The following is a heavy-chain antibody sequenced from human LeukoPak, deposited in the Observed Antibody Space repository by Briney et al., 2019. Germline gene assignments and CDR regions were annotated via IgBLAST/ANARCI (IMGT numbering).Heavy chain of an antibody. V-gene: IGHV4-39*01. J-gene: IGHJ4*02. CDR2: IYYSGSA. CDR3: ARSRVIQLNFNY. D-gene: IGHD5-18*01. Sequence: SETLSLTCTVSGGSISSSSYYWGWIRQPPGKGLEWIGSIYYSGSAYYNPSLKSRVTISVDTSKNQFSLKLSSVTAADTAVYYCARSRVIQLNFNYWGQGTLVTVSS. CDR1: GGSISSSSYY.